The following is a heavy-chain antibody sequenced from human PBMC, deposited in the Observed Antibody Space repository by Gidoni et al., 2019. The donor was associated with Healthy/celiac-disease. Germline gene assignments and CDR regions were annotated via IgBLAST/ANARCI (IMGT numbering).Heavy chain of an antibody. V-gene: IGHV3-21*01. CDR2: ISSSSSYI. CDR3: ARGVVAAGMNWFDP. CDR1: GFTFSSYS. Sequence: EVQLVESGGGLVKPGGSLRLSCAASGFTFSSYSMNWVRQAPGKGLEWVSSISSSSSYIYYADSVKGRFTISRDNAKNSLYLQMNSLRAEDTAVYYCARGVVAAGMNWFDPWGQGTLVTVSS. D-gene: IGHD6-13*01. J-gene: IGHJ5*02.